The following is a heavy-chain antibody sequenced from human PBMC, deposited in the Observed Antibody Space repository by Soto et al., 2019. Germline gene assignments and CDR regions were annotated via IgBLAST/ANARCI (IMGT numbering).Heavy chain of an antibody. V-gene: IGHV3-64*01. CDR2: ISSNVDNT. Sequence: EVQLVESGGDLVQPGGSLRLSCAASGFTFSSYALHWVRQAPGKGLEYVSAISSNVDNTYYANSVQGRFTISRDNSKNTLYLQMGSLRVEDMAVYYCARVNWHGVGRHYDCWGQGTLVTVSP. D-gene: IGHD1-20*01. J-gene: IGHJ4*02. CDR1: GFTFSSYA. CDR3: ARVNWHGVGRHYDC.